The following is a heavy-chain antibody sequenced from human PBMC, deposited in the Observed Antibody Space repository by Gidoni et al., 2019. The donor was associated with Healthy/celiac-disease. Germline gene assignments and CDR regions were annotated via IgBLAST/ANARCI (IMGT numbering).Heavy chain of an antibody. J-gene: IGHJ6*03. V-gene: IGHV1-18*04. Sequence: QVQLVQSGAEVKKPGASVKVSCKASGYTFTSYCISWVRQAPGQGLEWMGWISAYNGNTNYAQKLQGRVTMTTDTSTSTAYMELRSLRSDDTAVYYCARVVPSQVDFWSGYFYYYYMDVWGKGTTVTVSS. CDR3: ARVVPSQVDFWSGYFYYYYMDV. CDR2: ISAYNGNT. CDR1: GYTFTSYC. D-gene: IGHD3-3*01.